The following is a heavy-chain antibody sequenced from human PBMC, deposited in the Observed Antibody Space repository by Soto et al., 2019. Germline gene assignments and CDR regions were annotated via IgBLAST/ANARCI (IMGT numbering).Heavy chain of an antibody. CDR1: GLSVGSNY. J-gene: IGHJ4*02. CDR3: AGDKYYADYLHLDY. Sequence: EVRLVESGGGLVQPGGSLRLSCVASGLSVGSNYMSWVRQAPGKGLEWVSVIYSGGSTHYADSVKDRFTISRDNSRNMLYVQMNSLRAEDTAVYYCAGDKYYADYLHLDYWGQGTLVTVSS. D-gene: IGHD4-17*01. CDR2: IYSGGST. V-gene: IGHV3-66*01.